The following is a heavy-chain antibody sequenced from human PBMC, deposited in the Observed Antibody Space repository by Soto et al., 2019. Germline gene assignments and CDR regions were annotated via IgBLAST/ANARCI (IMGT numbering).Heavy chain of an antibody. CDR1: GDSVSSNSAA. CDR2: TYYRSKWYN. V-gene: IGHV6-1*01. D-gene: IGHD3-22*01. Sequence: SQTLSLTCVISGDSVSSNSAAWNWIRQSPSRGLEWLGRTYYRSKWYNDYAVSVKSRITINPDTSKNQFSLQLNSVTPEDTAVYYCARVAYYYDSSGAQDAFDIWGQGTMVTVSS. CDR3: ARVAYYYDSSGAQDAFDI. J-gene: IGHJ3*02.